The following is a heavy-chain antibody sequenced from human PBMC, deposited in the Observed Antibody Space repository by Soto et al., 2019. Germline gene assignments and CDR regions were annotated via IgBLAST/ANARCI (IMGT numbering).Heavy chain of an antibody. V-gene: IGHV4-34*01. CDR1: GGSFSGYY. J-gene: IGHJ3*02. D-gene: IGHD3-22*01. CDR3: ARGGAGPYYYDSSGYPDI. Sequence: PSETLSLTCAVYGGSFSGYYWSWIRQPPGKGLEWIGEINHSGSTNYNPSLKSRVTISVDTSKNQFSLKLSSVTAADTAVYYCARGGAGPYYYDSSGYPDIWGQGIMVTVS. CDR2: INHSGST.